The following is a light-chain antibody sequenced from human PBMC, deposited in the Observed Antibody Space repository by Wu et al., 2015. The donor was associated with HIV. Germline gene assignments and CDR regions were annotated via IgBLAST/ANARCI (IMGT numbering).Light chain of an antibody. J-gene: IGKJ2*01. V-gene: IGKV3-11*01. CDR1: QSVASF. CDR2: DAS. Sequence: RASQSVASFLAWYNQNLGQAPALIYDASTGHWHPSQVQWQWAGTDFTLTISSLEPEDFAVYYCQQRRYWPLYTFGQGTKLEIK. CDR3: QQRRYWPLYT.